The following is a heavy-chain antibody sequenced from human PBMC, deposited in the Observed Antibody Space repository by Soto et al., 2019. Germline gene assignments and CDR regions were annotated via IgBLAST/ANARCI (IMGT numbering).Heavy chain of an antibody. D-gene: IGHD3-16*01. Sequence: EAQLLESGGGLARPGGSLRLSCVASGFIFSDYAMTWIRQAPGKGLEWVATISATGGNIEYRESLKGRFTISRDNSKKMVYLQINLLTADDTAVYYCAKVAGGLGYFDLWGRGTLVTVSS. CDR1: GFIFSDYA. J-gene: IGHJ2*01. V-gene: IGHV3-23*01. CDR2: ISATGGNI. CDR3: AKVAGGLGYFDL.